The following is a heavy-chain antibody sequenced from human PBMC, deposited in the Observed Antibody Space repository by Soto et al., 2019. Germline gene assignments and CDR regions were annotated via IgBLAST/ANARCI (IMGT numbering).Heavy chain of an antibody. CDR2: IITFFGAA. D-gene: IGHD1-1*01. J-gene: IGHJ6*02. V-gene: IGHV1-69*01. Sequence: QVQLVQSGAEVRKPGSSVRVSCKASGGRFTTYAFNWMRQAPGQGLEWLGGIITFFGAAMYAQKFRGRVTITADELTTTAYMELSDLRSEDTAVYYCARGGKERFRGSGMDVWGQGTTVTVSS. CDR3: ARGGKERFRGSGMDV. CDR1: GGRFTTYA.